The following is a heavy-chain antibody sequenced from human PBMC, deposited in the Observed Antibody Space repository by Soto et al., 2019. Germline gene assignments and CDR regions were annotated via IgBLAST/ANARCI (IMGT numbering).Heavy chain of an antibody. CDR3: ARWGLRDFAYYYYYYGMDV. CDR2: ISAYNGNT. Sequence: TFTSYGISWVRQAPGQGLEWMGWISAYNGNTNYAQKLQGRVTMTTDTSTSTAYMELRSLRSDDTAVYYCARWGLRDFAYYYYYYGMDVWGQGTTVTVSS. D-gene: IGHD3-16*01. J-gene: IGHJ6*02. CDR1: TFTSYG. V-gene: IGHV1-18*01.